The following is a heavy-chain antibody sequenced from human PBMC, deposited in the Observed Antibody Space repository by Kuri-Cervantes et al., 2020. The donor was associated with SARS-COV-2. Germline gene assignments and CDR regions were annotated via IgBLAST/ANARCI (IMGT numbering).Heavy chain of an antibody. D-gene: IGHD4-11*01. CDR3: ARVTTVTEGY. CDR1: GFTFSDYY. CDR2: TSSSSSYI. Sequence: GESLKISCAASGFTFSDYYMNWVRQAPGKGLEWVSSTSSSSSYIYYADSVKGRFTISRDNAKNSLYLQMNSLRAEDTAVYYCARVTTVTEGYWGQGTLVTVSS. V-gene: IGHV3-21*01. J-gene: IGHJ4*02.